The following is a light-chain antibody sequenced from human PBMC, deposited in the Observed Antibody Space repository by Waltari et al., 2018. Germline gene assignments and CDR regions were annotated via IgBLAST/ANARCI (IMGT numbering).Light chain of an antibody. CDR1: SSNMGTNY. V-gene: IGLV1-51*02. CDR3: GTWDSGLRAGV. Sequence: QSVLTQPPSVSAAPRQKVTISCSGSSSNMGTNYVSWYQQLPGTAPQLLIYEKDKRPSGIPDRFSGSKSGTSATLGITGLQTGDEANYYCGTWDSGLRAGVFGGGTKLTVL. CDR2: EKD. J-gene: IGLJ3*02.